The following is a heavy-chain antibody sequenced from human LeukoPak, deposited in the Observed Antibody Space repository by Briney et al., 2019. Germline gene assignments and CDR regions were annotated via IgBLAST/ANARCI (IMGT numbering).Heavy chain of an antibody. CDR3: ARACPRWFDP. J-gene: IGHJ5*02. Sequence: GSLRLSCAASGFTFSSYWMSWIRQPPGKGLEWIGYIYYSGSTNYNPSLKSRVTISVDTSKNQFSLKLSSVTAADTAVYYCARACPRWFDPWGQGTLVTVSS. CDR2: IYYSGST. V-gene: IGHV4-59*01. CDR1: GFTFSSYW.